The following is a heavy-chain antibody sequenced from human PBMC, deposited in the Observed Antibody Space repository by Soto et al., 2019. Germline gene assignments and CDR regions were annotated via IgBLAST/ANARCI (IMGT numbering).Heavy chain of an antibody. CDR3: ASYSTSWRG. CDR1: GLSFNKLG. CDR2: ISYDGSSE. Sequence: QVQLVESGGGVVQPGRSLRLSCAASGLSFNKLGVHWVRQAPGMGLEWVAVISYDGSSEYYADSVKGRFTISRDNSRNMVYLQMTGLTEEDTAVYSCASYSTSWRGWSQGTRVSVSS. J-gene: IGHJ4*02. D-gene: IGHD4-4*01. V-gene: IGHV3-30*03.